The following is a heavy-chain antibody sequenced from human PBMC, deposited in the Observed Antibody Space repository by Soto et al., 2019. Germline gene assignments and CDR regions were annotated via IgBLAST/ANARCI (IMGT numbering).Heavy chain of an antibody. CDR1: GFTFSSYD. J-gene: IGHJ4*02. CDR2: ISTAGDT. D-gene: IGHD1-26*01. V-gene: IGHV3-13*04. Sequence: GGSLRLSCAASGFTFSSYDMNWVRQATGKGLEWVSAISTAGDTYYPGSVKGRFTISRENGKNSLYLQMNSLRAGDTAVYYCARGEGSGSVGYWGQGTLVTVS. CDR3: ARGEGSGSVGY.